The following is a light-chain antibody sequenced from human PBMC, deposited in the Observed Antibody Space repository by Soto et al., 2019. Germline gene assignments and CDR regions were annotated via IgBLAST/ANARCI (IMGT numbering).Light chain of an antibody. J-gene: IGKJ4*01. V-gene: IGKV3-15*01. CDR1: ESVGST. Sequence: EIGLTQSPGTLSLSPGDRATLSCRASESVGSTYVAWYQQKPGQAPRLLMYGVSTRATGIPARFSGSGSGTEFTLTISSLQSEDFAVYYCQQYNNWPLTFGGGTKVDIK. CDR2: GVS. CDR3: QQYNNWPLT.